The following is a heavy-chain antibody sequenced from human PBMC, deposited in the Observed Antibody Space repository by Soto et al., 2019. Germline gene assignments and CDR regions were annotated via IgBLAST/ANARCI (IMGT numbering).Heavy chain of an antibody. D-gene: IGHD3-22*01. CDR1: GYTFTSYA. J-gene: IGHJ4*02. V-gene: IGHV1-3*01. CDR2: INAGNGNT. CDR3: ARGSVYYDSSGYYSD. Sequence: ASVKVSCKASGYTFTSYAMHWVRQAPGQRLEWMGWINAGNGNTKYSQKFQGRVTITRDTSASKAYMELSSLRSEDTAVYYCARGSVYYDSSGYYSDWGQGTLVTVSS.